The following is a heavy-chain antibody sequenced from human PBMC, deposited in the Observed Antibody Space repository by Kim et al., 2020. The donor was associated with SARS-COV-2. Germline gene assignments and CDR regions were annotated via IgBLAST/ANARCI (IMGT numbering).Heavy chain of an antibody. CDR1: GGTFSSYA. J-gene: IGHJ4*02. Sequence: SSVKVSCKASGGTFSSYAISWVRQAPGQGLEWMGGIIPIFGTANYAQKFQGRVTITADESTSTAYMELSSLRSEDTAVYYCAREGGWISGSYQAIDYWGQGTLVTVSS. CDR3: AREGGWISGSYQAIDY. CDR2: IIPIFGTA. D-gene: IGHD1-26*01. V-gene: IGHV1-69*13.